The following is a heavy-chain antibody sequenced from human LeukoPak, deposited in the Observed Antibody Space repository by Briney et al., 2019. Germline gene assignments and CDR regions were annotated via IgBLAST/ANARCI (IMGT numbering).Heavy chain of an antibody. CDR3: ARGDNPFDY. D-gene: IGHD1-1*01. Sequence: SETLSLTCTVSGVSISSYYWSWIRQPPGKGLEWIGYISYSGSTNYNPSLKSRVTISVDASKNQFSLKLSSVTAADTAVYYCARGDNPFDYWGQGTLVTVSS. CDR2: ISYSGST. CDR1: GVSISSYY. J-gene: IGHJ4*02. V-gene: IGHV4-59*01.